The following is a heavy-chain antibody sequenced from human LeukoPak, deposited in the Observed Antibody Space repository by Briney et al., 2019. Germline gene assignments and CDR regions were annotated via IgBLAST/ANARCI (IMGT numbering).Heavy chain of an antibody. V-gene: IGHV3-74*01. Sequence: GGSLRLSCAASGFTFSSYWMHWVRQAPGKGLVWVSRINSDGSSTNYADSVKGRFTISRDNAKNTLFLQMNSLGAEDTAVYYCARGLSGYASSLGYWGQGTLVTVSA. J-gene: IGHJ4*02. CDR3: ARGLSGYASSLGY. D-gene: IGHD6-6*01. CDR2: INSDGSST. CDR1: GFTFSSYW.